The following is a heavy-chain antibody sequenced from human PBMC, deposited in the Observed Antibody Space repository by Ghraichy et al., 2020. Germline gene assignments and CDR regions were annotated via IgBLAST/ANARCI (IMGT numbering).Heavy chain of an antibody. J-gene: IGHJ6*02. CDR3: ASQKWLGNGMDV. Sequence: SETLSLSCNVSGGSINSYSWSWIRQPPGKGLEWIGYLHHSGQRFYNPSLKSRVTLSLDTSKNPFSLRVTSVTAADTAVYFCASQKWLGNGMDVCGRGTTVTIAS. V-gene: IGHV4-59*01. CDR1: GGSINSYS. D-gene: IGHD6-19*01. CDR2: LHHSGQR.